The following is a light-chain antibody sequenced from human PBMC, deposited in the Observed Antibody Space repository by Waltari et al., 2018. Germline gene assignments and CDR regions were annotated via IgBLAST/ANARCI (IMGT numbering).Light chain of an antibody. V-gene: IGKV3-11*01. Sequence: EIVLTQSPATLSLSPGARVHLPCRASQSVDNYLLWYQQKPGQTPRLLIYGASNRATGIPARFSGSGSGTDFTLTIDSLESEDFAVYYCHQRSNWPITFGQGTRLEIK. J-gene: IGKJ5*01. CDR2: GAS. CDR3: HQRSNWPIT. CDR1: QSVDNY.